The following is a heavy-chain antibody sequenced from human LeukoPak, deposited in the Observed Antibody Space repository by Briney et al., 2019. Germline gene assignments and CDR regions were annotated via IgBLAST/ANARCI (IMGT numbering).Heavy chain of an antibody. Sequence: ASVKVSCKASGGTFSSYAISWVREAPGEGVECMGGIIPIFGTANYAQRFQGRVTITADKSSSTAYMELRRLRSEDTAVYYCARSELDDILTGYLHYFDYWGQGNLVNVSS. CDR3: ARSELDDILTGYLHYFDY. CDR2: IIPIFGTA. D-gene: IGHD3-9*01. CDR1: GGTFSSYA. V-gene: IGHV1-69*06. J-gene: IGHJ4*02.